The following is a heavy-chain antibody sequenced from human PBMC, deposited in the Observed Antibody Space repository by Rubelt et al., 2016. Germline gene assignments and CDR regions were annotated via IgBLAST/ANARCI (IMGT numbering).Heavy chain of an antibody. J-gene: IGHJ5*02. CDR2: VYYGGST. Sequence: QLQLQESGPGLVKPSETLSLTCTVSGGSITSGSHYWGWIRQPPGKGLEWIASVYYGGSTYYHPSLQRRVTISVDASKNHVSLNVRSGTAAETAVYDCARKTDGYRANWFDPWGQGTLVTVSS. CDR1: GGSITSGSHY. V-gene: IGHV4-39*07. CDR3: ARKTDGYRANWFDP. D-gene: IGHD3-16*02.